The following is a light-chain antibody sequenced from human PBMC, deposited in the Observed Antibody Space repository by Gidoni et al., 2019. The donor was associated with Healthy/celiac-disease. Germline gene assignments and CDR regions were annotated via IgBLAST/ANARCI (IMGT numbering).Light chain of an antibody. CDR1: SSDVGSYNL. CDR3: CSYAGSSTCVV. V-gene: IGLV2-23*01. CDR2: EGS. Sequence: QSALTQPASVSGSPGQSITISCPGTSSDVGSYNLVSWYQPHPGKAPKLMIYEGSKRPSGVSNRFSGSKSGNTASLTISGLQAEDEAEYYCCSYAGSSTCVVFGGGTKLTVL. J-gene: IGLJ2*01.